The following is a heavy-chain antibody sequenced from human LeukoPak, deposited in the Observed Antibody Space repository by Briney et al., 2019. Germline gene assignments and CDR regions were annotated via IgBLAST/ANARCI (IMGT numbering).Heavy chain of an antibody. CDR2: IWYDGSNK. Sequence: PGGSLRLSCAASGFTFSSYGMHWVHQAPGKGLEWVAVIWYDGSNKFYADSVKGRFTISRDNSKNTLYLQMNSLTAEDTAVYYCAKGFLTGYLYCFDYWGQGTLVTVSS. V-gene: IGHV3-33*06. D-gene: IGHD3-9*01. CDR1: GFTFSSYG. J-gene: IGHJ4*02. CDR3: AKGFLTGYLYCFDY.